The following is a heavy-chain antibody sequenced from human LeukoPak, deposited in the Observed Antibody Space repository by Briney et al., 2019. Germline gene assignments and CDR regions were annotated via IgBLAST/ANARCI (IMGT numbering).Heavy chain of an antibody. Sequence: GGSLRLSCAVSGFTFSNYAMSWVRQAPGKGLEWVSAISGSGGSTHYADSVKGRITISRDNSKNTLYLQMNSLRAEDTAVYYCAKVMYKYQLLSSLDYWGRGTLVTVSS. J-gene: IGHJ2*01. V-gene: IGHV3-23*01. CDR2: ISGSGGST. D-gene: IGHD2-2*01. CDR1: GFTFSNYA. CDR3: AKVMYKYQLLSSLDY.